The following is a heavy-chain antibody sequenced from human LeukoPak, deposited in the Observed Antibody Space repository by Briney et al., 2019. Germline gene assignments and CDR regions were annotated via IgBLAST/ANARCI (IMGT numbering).Heavy chain of an antibody. D-gene: IGHD3-16*01. J-gene: IGHJ4*02. V-gene: IGHV1-69*06. CDR3: ARLNYDYVWGSFPNAPLDY. CDR2: IIPIFGTA. Sequence: SVKVSCKASGYTFTSYGMNWVRQAPGQGLEWMGGIIPIFGTANYAQKFQGRVTITADKSTSTAYMELSSLRSEDTAVYYCARLNYDYVWGSFPNAPLDYWGQGTLVTVSS. CDR1: GYTFTSYG.